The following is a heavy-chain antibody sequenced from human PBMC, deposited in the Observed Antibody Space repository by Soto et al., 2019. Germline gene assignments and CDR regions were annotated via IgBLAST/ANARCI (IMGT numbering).Heavy chain of an antibody. J-gene: IGHJ4*02. CDR3: ARSYYGCFGD. CDR1: GFTFTSHW. D-gene: IGHD4-17*01. CDR2: IKQDGSDR. Sequence: GGSLRLSCAASGFTFTSHWMSWVRQAPGKGLEWVANIKQDGSDRYYVESVRGRFTISRDNAKNSLYLQMDSLRAEDTAVYYCARSYYGCFGDWGQGTLVTVSS. V-gene: IGHV3-7*01.